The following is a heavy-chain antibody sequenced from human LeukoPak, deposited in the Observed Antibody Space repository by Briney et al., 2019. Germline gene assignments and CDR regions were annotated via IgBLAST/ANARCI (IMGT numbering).Heavy chain of an antibody. Sequence: GGSLRLSCAVSGFTSGFTFSSRWMHWVRQVPGKGLVWVSLVKDDGSTNYADSVKGRFTVSRDNAKNTLYLQTNNLRVEDTALYFCHPLGYTSNWGQGTLVTVSS. J-gene: IGHJ4*02. V-gene: IGHV3-74*01. CDR2: VKDDGST. D-gene: IGHD6-19*01. CDR1: GFTFSSRW. CDR3: HPLGYTSN.